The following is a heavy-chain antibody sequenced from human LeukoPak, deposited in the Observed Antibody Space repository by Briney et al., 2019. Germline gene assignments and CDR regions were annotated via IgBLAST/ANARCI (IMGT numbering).Heavy chain of an antibody. CDR3: AKDAYSSRWYNFDYYYYYYMDV. CDR2: ISGSGGST. CDR1: GFTFSSYA. D-gene: IGHD6-13*01. V-gene: IGHV3-23*01. J-gene: IGHJ6*03. Sequence: GGSLRLSCAASGFTFSSYAMSWVRQAPGKGLEWVSAISGSGGSTYYADSVKGRFTISRDNSKNTLYLQMNSLRAEDTAVYYCAKDAYSSRWYNFDYYYYYYMDVWGKGTTVTVSS.